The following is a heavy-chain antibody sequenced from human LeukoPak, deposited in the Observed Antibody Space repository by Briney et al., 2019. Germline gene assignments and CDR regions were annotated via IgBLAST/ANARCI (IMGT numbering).Heavy chain of an antibody. CDR1: GGSISSYY. J-gene: IGHJ6*03. CDR3: ARGGHYYYYMDV. CDR2: IYYSGST. V-gene: IGHV4-59*01. Sequence: PSETLSLTCTASGGSISSYYRSWIRQPPGKGLEWIGYIYYSGSTNYNPSLKSRVTISVDPSKNQFSLKPISVTAADTAVYYCARGGHYYYYMDVWGKGTTVTVSS. D-gene: IGHD3-16*01.